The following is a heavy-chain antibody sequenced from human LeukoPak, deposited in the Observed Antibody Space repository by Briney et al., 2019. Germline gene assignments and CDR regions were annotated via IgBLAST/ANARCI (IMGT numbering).Heavy chain of an antibody. CDR2: IYYSGST. CDR1: GGSISSYY. J-gene: IGHJ4*02. D-gene: IGHD3-22*01. CDR3: AREKKRYDSSGYDY. V-gene: IGHV4-59*01. Sequence: SETLSLTCTVSGGSISSYYWSWIRQPPGKGLEWIGYIYYSGSTNYNPSLKSRVTISVDTSKNQFSLKLSSVTAADTAVYYCAREKKRYDSSGYDYWGQGTLVTVSS.